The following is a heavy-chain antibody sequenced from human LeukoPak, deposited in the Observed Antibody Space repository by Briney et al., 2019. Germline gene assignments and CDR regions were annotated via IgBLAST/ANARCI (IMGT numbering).Heavy chain of an antibody. CDR3: ARAALRPYDY. CDR1: GFTFSSYE. J-gene: IGHJ4*02. V-gene: IGHV3-48*03. Sequence: GGSLRLSCAASGFTFSSYEMNWVRQAPGKGLEWVSYISSSGSTTHYADSVKGRFTISRDNAKNSLYLQMNSLRAEDTAVYYCARAALRPYDYWGQGTLVTVSS. D-gene: IGHD3-16*01. CDR2: ISSSGSTT.